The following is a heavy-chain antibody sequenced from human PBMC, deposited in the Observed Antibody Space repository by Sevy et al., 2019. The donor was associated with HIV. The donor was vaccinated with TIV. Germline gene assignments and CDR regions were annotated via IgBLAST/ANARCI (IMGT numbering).Heavy chain of an antibody. Sequence: SETLSLTCTVSGGPINDFYWNWIRQPPGKGLEWIGYLYSLHHGRSTNYNLSLRSRVTISVDTSKNQFSLRLKSVTAADAAIYCCARSNWTRGVDGFDIWGQGTRVTVSS. CDR2: LYSLHHGRST. D-gene: IGHD3-10*01. CDR1: GGPINDFY. CDR3: ARSNWTRGVDGFDI. J-gene: IGHJ3*02. V-gene: IGHV4-59*01.